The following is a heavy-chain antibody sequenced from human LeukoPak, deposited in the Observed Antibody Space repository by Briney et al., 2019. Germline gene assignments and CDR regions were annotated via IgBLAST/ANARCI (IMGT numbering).Heavy chain of an antibody. CDR2: INHSGST. Sequence: SETLSLTCAVYGGSFSGYYWSWIRQPPGRGLEWIGEINHSGSTNYNPSLKSRVTISVDTSKNQFSLKLSSVTAADTAVYYCARGHGYCSGGSCYSLARSYYYYYMDVWGKGTTVTVSS. J-gene: IGHJ6*03. CDR3: ARGHGYCSGGSCYSLARSYYYYYMDV. D-gene: IGHD2-15*01. V-gene: IGHV4-34*01. CDR1: GGSFSGYY.